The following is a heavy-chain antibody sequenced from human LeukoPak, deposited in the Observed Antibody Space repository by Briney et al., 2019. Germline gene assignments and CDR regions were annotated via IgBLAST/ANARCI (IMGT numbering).Heavy chain of an antibody. D-gene: IGHD3-22*01. CDR1: GGTFSSYA. CDR3: ARGAYYYDSSGYYDAFDI. J-gene: IGHJ3*02. Sequence: SVKVSCKASGGTFSSYAISWVRQAPGQGLEWMGGIIPIVGTANYAQKFQGRVTITADESTSTAYMELSSLRSEDTAVYYCARGAYYYDSSGYYDAFDIWGQGTMVTVSS. V-gene: IGHV1-69*13. CDR2: IIPIVGTA.